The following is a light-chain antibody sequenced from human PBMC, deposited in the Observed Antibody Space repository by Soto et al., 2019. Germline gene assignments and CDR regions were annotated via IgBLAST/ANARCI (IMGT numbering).Light chain of an antibody. CDR1: QSISSW. CDR3: HQYNIYAT. CDR2: DAS. V-gene: IGKV1-5*01. J-gene: IGKJ1*01. Sequence: DIQMTQSHSTLSASVGDRVTITCRASQSISSWLAWYQQKPGKAPKLLIYDASSLESGVPSRFSGSGSGTEFTLTISSLQPDDFAPYYCHQYNIYATFGKGTKVDIK.